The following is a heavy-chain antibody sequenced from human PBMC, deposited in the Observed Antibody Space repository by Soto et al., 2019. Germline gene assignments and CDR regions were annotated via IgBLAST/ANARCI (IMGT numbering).Heavy chain of an antibody. J-gene: IGHJ4*02. Sequence: SETLSLTCAVSGGSISSGGYSWSWIRQPPGKGLEWIGYIYHSGSTYYNPSLKSRVTISVDRSKNQFSLKLSSVTAADTAVYYCARGRESGSFTIFGVVTYYFDYWGQGNLVTVSS. V-gene: IGHV4-30-2*01. CDR1: GGSISSGGYS. CDR3: ARGRESGSFTIFGVVTYYFDY. CDR2: IYHSGST. D-gene: IGHD3-3*01.